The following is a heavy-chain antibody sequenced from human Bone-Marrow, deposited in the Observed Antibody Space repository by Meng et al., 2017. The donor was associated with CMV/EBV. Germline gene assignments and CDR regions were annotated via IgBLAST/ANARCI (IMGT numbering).Heavy chain of an antibody. CDR2: INPSGGST. Sequence: ASVKVSCKASGYTFTGYYMHWVRQAPGQGLEWMGIINPSGGSTSYAQKFQGRVTMTRDTSTSTVYMELSSLRFEDTAVYYCARAPYSSSSGGEYGVDVWGQGTTVTVSS. CDR3: ARAPYSSSSGGEYGVDV. J-gene: IGHJ6*02. V-gene: IGHV1-46*01. CDR1: GYTFTGYY. D-gene: IGHD6-6*01.